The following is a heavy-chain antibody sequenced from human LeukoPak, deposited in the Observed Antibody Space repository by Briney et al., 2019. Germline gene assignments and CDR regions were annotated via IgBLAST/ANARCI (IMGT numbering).Heavy chain of an antibody. CDR2: IYSSGSS. V-gene: IGHV4-4*07. J-gene: IGHJ5*02. D-gene: IGHD5-12*01. Sequence: AETLSLTCTVSGCSISSHYWSWVRQPAGKGLEWIGRIYSSGSSNYNTSLKSRVTMLVKTSRKQLFLQVRSVAAADTAEYYCARGGRAYDSHGKFDPWGQGTLVTVSS. CDR3: ARGGRAYDSHGKFDP. CDR1: GCSISSHY.